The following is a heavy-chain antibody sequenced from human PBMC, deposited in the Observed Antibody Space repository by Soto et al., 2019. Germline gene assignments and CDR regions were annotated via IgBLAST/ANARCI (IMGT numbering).Heavy chain of an antibody. CDR1: APIFTAYA. J-gene: IGHJ4*02. CDR2: IGGSGGNT. D-gene: IGHD1-26*01. V-gene: IGHV3-23*01. CDR3: AKDRFGIVGPVDY. Sequence: EVQLLESGGAWVQPGGSLGPSCPAPAPIFTAYARTWVRQAPGKGLECVACIGGSGGNTYYADPVKAGFTISRDNSKNTLSLHMNSLRVDDTAVYFCAKDRFGIVGPVDYWGQGTLVTVSS.